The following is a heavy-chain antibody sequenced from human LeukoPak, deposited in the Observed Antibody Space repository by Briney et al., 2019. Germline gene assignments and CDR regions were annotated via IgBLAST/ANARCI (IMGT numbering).Heavy chain of an antibody. CDR3: ATVLYPSGMDV. Sequence: ASVKVSCKAFGYTLTTYGINWVRQATGQGLEWMGWMNPNSGNTGYAQKFQGRVTMTRNTSISTAYMELSSLRSEDTAVYYCATVLYPSGMDVWGQGTTVTVSS. CDR2: MNPNSGNT. V-gene: IGHV1-8*02. J-gene: IGHJ6*02. D-gene: IGHD2-8*01. CDR1: GYTLTTYG.